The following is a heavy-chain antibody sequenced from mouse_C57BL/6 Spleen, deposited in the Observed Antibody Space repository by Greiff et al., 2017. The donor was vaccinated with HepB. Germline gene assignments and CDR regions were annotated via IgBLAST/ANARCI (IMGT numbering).Heavy chain of an antibody. CDR3: ARSNHYSNYAWFAY. J-gene: IGHJ3*01. Sequence: VQLQQSGPELVKPGASVKISCKASGYSFTSYYIHWVKQRPGQGLEWIGWIYPGSGNTKYNEKFKGKATLTADTSSSTAYMQLSSLTSEDSAVYYCARSNHYSNYAWFAYWGQGTLVTVSA. V-gene: IGHV1-66*01. CDR1: GYSFTSYY. CDR2: IYPGSGNT. D-gene: IGHD2-5*01.